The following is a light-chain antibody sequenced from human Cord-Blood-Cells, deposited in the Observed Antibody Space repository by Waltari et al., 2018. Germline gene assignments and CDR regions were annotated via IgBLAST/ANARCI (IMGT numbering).Light chain of an antibody. CDR3: QQYGSSP. V-gene: IGKV3-20*01. CDR1: QSVSSSY. Sequence: IVLTQSPGTLSLSPGGRATLSCRASQSVSSSYLAWYQQKPGQAPRLLIYGASSRATGIPDRFSGSGSGTDFTLTISRLEPEDFAVYYCQQYGSSPFGQGTKVEIK. J-gene: IGKJ1*01. CDR2: GAS.